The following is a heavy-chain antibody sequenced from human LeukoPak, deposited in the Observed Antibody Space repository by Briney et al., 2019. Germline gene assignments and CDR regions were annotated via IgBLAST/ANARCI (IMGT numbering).Heavy chain of an antibody. Sequence: GGSLRLSCAASGFTFSSYAMSWVRQAPGKGLEWVSVISGSGGSTSYADSVKGRFTVSRDNSKNMLYLQMNSLRAEDMAVYYCAKDYDTLTGYYSLIDYWGQGTLVTVSS. D-gene: IGHD3-9*01. CDR1: GFTFSSYA. CDR2: ISGSGGST. J-gene: IGHJ4*02. CDR3: AKDYDTLTGYYSLIDY. V-gene: IGHV3-23*01.